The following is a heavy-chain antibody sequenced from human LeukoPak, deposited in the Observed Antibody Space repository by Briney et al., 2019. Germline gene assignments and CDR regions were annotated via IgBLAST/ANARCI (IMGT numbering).Heavy chain of an antibody. Sequence: SETLSLTCTVSGGSISSYYWSWIRQPPGKGLEWIGYIYYSGSTNYNPSLKSRVTISVDTSKNQFSLKLSSVTAADTAAYYCARDSGQLLWFGETPGWFDPWGQGTLVTVSS. CDR3: ARDSGQLLWFGETPGWFDP. V-gene: IGHV4-59*12. D-gene: IGHD3-10*01. CDR2: IYYSGST. J-gene: IGHJ5*02. CDR1: GGSISSYY.